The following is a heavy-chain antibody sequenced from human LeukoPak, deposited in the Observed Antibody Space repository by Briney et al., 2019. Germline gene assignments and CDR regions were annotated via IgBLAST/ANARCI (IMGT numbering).Heavy chain of an antibody. CDR1: GGSISSGDYY. D-gene: IGHD4-23*01. CDR3: ARDLLNEGNHLDY. J-gene: IGHJ4*02. Sequence: PSQTLSLTCTVSGGSISSGDYYWSWIRQPPGKGLEWIGYIYYSGSTYYNPSLKSRVTISVDTSKNQFSLKLSSVTAADTAVYYCARDLLNEGNHLDYWGQGTLVTVSS. V-gene: IGHV4-30-4*01. CDR2: IYYSGST.